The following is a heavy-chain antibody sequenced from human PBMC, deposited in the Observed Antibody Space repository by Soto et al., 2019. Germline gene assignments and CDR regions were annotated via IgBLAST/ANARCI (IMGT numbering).Heavy chain of an antibody. V-gene: IGHV3-30*03. D-gene: IGHD2-21*02. CDR3: ARGSVTAHDALDY. J-gene: IGHJ4*02. CDR2: ISSDGSDK. Sequence: QVQLVESGGGVVQPGRSLRLSCAASRFTFINYGMHWVRQAPGKGLEWVAAISSDGSDKYYLDSVKGRFTISRDNSKNTLHLEMISLTAEYTAVYYCARGSVTAHDALDYWGLGTLVTVSS. CDR1: RFTFINYG.